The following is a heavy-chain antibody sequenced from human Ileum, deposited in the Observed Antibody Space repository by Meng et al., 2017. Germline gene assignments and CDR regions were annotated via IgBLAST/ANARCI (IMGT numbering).Heavy chain of an antibody. D-gene: IGHD2-21*01. Sequence: GESLKISCAASGFTSSDHYMDWVRQVPGKGLEWVARVRKKIHSYSTEYAVSVIGRFTVSADDSKNSVYLQMKSLKGEDTAVYYCARGCGSSELVGGACFYGMDVWGQGNTVNGSS. CDR2: VRKKIHSYST. CDR1: GFTSSDHY. V-gene: IGHV3-72*01. J-gene: IGHJ6*02. CDR3: ARGCGSSELVGGACFYGMDV.